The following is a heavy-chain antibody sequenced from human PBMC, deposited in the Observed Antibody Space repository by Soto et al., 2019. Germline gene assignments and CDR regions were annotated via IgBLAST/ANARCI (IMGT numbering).Heavy chain of an antibody. J-gene: IGHJ4*02. CDR1: GFTFRSNT. V-gene: IGHV3-21*01. D-gene: IGHD3-16*02. CDR3: ARDFHDYIWVSYLLDY. Sequence: EVQLVESGGGLVKPGESLRLSCAASGFTFRSNTMNWVRQAPGKGLEWVSSISSSSSYIYYADSVKGRFTISRDNAKNSLYLNMNSLRAEETAVYYCARDFHDYIWVSYLLDYWGQGTLVTVSS. CDR2: ISSSSSYI.